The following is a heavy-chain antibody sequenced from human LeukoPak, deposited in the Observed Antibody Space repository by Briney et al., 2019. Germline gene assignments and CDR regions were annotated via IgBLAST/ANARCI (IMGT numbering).Heavy chain of an antibody. CDR3: AREGILTGSD. V-gene: IGHV3-48*02. Sequence: GGSLRLSCAASGFTFSSYSMNWVRQAPGKGLEWVSYISSSSSTIYYADSVKGRFTISRDNAKNSLCLQMNSLRDEDTAVYYCAREGILTGSDWGQGTLVAVSS. CDR1: GFTFSSYS. J-gene: IGHJ4*02. D-gene: IGHD3-9*01. CDR2: ISSSSSTI.